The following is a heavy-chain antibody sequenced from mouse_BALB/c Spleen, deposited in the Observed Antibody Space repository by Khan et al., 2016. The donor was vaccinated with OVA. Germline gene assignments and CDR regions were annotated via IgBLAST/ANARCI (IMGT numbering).Heavy chain of an antibody. CDR1: GFSLTGYG. V-gene: IGHV2-6-7*01. D-gene: IGHD1-2*01. CDR2: IWGDGST. Sequence: VQLKESGPGLVAPSQSLSITCTVSGFSLTGYGVNWVRQPPGKGLEWLGMIWGDGSTDYNSALKSRLSISKDNSKSQVFLKMNRLQTDDTARYFCTRELRLGGFAYWGLGTLVTVSA. J-gene: IGHJ3*01. CDR3: TRELRLGGFAY.